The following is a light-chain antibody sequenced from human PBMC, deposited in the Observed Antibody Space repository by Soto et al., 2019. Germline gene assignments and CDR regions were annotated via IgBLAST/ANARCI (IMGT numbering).Light chain of an antibody. CDR1: SSDVGAYNY. CDR2: EVS. Sequence: QSALTQPASVSGSPGQSITISCTGTSSDVGAYNYVSWYQQHPGKAPKLMIYEVSNRPSGVSNRFSGSKSGNTASLTISGLQAEDEGDYYCTSHAGSNNYVFGTGTKLTVL. J-gene: IGLJ1*01. V-gene: IGLV2-14*01. CDR3: TSHAGSNNYV.